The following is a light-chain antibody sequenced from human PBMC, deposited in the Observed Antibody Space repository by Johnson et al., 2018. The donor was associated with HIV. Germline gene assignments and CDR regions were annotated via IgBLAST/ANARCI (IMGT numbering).Light chain of an antibody. J-gene: IGLJ1*01. CDR1: SSNIGENF. CDR2: ENN. CDR3: GTGDNSLSGFV. V-gene: IGLV1-51*02. Sequence: QSVLTQPPSVSAAPGQKVTFSCSGSSSNIGENFVSWYQHLPGTAPKLLIYENNKRPSGIPDRFSGSKSGTSATLGITGLQTGDEADYSCGTGDNSLSGFVFGTGAKVTVL.